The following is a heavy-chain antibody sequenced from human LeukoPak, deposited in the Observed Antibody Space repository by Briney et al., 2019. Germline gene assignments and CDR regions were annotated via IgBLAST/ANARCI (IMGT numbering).Heavy chain of an antibody. Sequence: PGGSLRLSCAASGFTFSSYWMSWVRQAPGKGLEWVANIKQDGSEKYYVDSVKGRFTISRDNAKNSLYLQMNSLRAEDTAVYYCAREPINYGSGSYSFDYWGQGTLVTVSS. CDR2: IKQDGSEK. CDR1: GFTFSSYW. D-gene: IGHD3-10*01. V-gene: IGHV3-7*01. J-gene: IGHJ4*02. CDR3: AREPINYGSGSYSFDY.